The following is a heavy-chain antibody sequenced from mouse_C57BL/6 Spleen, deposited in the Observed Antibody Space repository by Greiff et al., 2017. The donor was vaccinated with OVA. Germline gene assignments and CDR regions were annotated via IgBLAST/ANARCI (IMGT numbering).Heavy chain of an antibody. V-gene: IGHV1-19*01. CDR3: ARMTTVVTFDV. Sequence: EVQLVESGPVLVKPGASVKMSCKASGYTFTDYYMNWVKQSHGKSLEWIGVINPYNGGTSYNQKFKGKATLTVDKSSSTAYMELNSLTSEDSAVYYCARMTTVVTFDVWGTGTTVTVSS. J-gene: IGHJ1*03. D-gene: IGHD1-1*01. CDR1: GYTFTDYY. CDR2: INPYNGGT.